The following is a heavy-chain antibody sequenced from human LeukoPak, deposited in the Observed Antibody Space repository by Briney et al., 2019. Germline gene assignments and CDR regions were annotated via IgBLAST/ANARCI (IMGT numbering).Heavy chain of an antibody. V-gene: IGHV1-69*06. CDR1: GGTFSSFGSYA. J-gene: IGHJ5*02. CDR3: ARDVLDYYDRSDYVA. Sequence: GASVKVSCKASGGTFSSFGSYAISWVRQAPGQGLEWMGGIIPKFDTVNYAQKFQGRVTITADKSTSTAYYMELSSLGSEDTAVYYCARDVLDYYDRSDYVAWGQGTLVTVSA. CDR2: IIPKFDTV. D-gene: IGHD3-22*01.